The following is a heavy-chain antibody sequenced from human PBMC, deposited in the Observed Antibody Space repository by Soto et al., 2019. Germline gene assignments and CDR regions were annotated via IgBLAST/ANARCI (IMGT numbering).Heavy chain of an antibody. D-gene: IGHD3-3*01. CDR1: GYTFTIYY. Sequence: QVQLVQSGAEVKKPGASVRISCKASGYTFTIYYLHWVRQAPGQGLEWMGIINPGDNRTNYAQKCQGRVNMRRDTSTRTAYMELSSLRSEDTAVYYCERGPLNFGVATYGLDVWGQGTTVTVSS. J-gene: IGHJ6*02. V-gene: IGHV1-46*01. CDR2: INPGDNRT. CDR3: ERGPLNFGVATYGLDV.